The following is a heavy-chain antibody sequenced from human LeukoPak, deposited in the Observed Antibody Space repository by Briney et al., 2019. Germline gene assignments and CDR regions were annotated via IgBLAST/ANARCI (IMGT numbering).Heavy chain of an antibody. Sequence: GGSLRLSCAASGFTFSSYSMNWVRQAPGKGLEWVSYISSSGSTIYYADSVKGRFIISRGNAKDSLHLQMNSLRAEDTAVYFCARPYYYSSGSFPYWGPGTLVTVSS. D-gene: IGHD3-10*01. CDR3: ARPYYYSSGSFPY. CDR1: GFTFSSYS. J-gene: IGHJ4*02. V-gene: IGHV3-48*04. CDR2: ISSSGSTI.